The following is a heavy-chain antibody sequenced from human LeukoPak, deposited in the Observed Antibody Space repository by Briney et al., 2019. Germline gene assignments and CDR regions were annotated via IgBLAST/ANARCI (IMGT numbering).Heavy chain of an antibody. CDR3: ARDLEYSYAPI. Sequence: VGSLRLSCAASGFTFSSYSMNWVRQAPGKGLKWVSSISSSSSYIYYADSVKGRFTISRDNAKNSLYLQMNSLRAEDTAVYYCARDLEYSYAPIWGQGTLVTVSS. V-gene: IGHV3-21*01. CDR1: GFTFSSYS. D-gene: IGHD5-18*01. CDR2: ISSSSSYI. J-gene: IGHJ4*02.